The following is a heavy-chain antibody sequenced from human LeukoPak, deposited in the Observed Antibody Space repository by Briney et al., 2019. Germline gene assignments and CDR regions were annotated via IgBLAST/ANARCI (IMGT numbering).Heavy chain of an antibody. CDR1: GGSLSPYY. D-gene: IGHD4/OR15-4a*01. V-gene: IGHV4-59*01. CDR3: ASMVPAGYFDY. J-gene: IGHJ4*02. Sequence: SETLSLTCTVSGGSLSPYYWSWIRQPPGKGLQWIGYIYYSGGTNYNPPLMSRVTISVDTSKNQFSLKLNPGTAADTAVYYCASMVPAGYFDYWGQGTLVPVSS. CDR2: IYYSGGT.